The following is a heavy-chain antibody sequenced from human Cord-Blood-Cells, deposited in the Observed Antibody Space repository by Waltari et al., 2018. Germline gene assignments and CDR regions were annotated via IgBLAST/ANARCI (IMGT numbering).Heavy chain of an antibody. Sequence: QVQLQQWGAGLLKPSETLSLTCAVYGGSFSGYYWSWLRQPPGKGLEWIGEINHSGSTNYNPSLKSRVTISVDTSKNQFSLKLSSVTAADTAVYYCARVRDSGSYYYLYYFDYWGQGTLVTVSS. D-gene: IGHD1-26*01. J-gene: IGHJ4*02. CDR3: ARVRDSGSYYYLYYFDY. V-gene: IGHV4-34*01. CDR1: GGSFSGYY. CDR2: INHSGST.